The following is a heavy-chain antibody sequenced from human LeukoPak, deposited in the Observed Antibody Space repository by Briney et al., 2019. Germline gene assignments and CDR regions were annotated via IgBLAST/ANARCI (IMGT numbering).Heavy chain of an antibody. CDR2: IIPIFGTA. J-gene: IGHJ4*02. CDR1: GGTFSSYA. D-gene: IGHD6-19*01. Sequence: SVKVSCKASGGTFSSYAISWVRQAPGQGLEWMGGIIPIFGTANYAQKFQGRVTITADKSTSTAYMELSSLRSEDTAVYYCASPGGSSGWYDYWGQGTLVTVSS. V-gene: IGHV1-69*06. CDR3: ASPGGSSGWYDY.